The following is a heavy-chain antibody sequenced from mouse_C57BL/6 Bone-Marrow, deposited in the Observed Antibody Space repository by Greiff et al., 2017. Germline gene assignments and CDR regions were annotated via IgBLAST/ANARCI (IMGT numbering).Heavy chain of an antibody. D-gene: IGHD2-4*01. CDR1: GYSFTDYN. V-gene: IGHV1-39*01. CDR3: ASHCDCDGVAY. Sequence: EVQLQQPGPELVKPGASVKMSCKASGYSFTDYNMNWVKQSNGNGLEWIGVINPNNGSTSYNQKFKGKATLTVDQSSSTAYMQLNSLTSEDSAVYYCASHCDCDGVAYGGQGTLVTVSA. CDR2: INPNNGST. J-gene: IGHJ3*01.